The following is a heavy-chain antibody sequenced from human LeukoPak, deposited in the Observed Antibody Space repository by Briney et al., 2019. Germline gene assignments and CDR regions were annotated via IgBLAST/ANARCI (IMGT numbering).Heavy chain of an antibody. Sequence: ASVKVSCKASGYTFTSYDINWVRQATGQGLEWMGWMNPNSGSTGYAQKFQGRVTMTRNTSISTAYMELSSLRSEDTAVYYCARAIGYCSSTSCLYYYYYGMDVWGQGTTVTVSS. D-gene: IGHD2-2*01. V-gene: IGHV1-8*01. CDR1: GYTFTSYD. J-gene: IGHJ6*02. CDR3: ARAIGYCSSTSCLYYYYYGMDV. CDR2: MNPNSGST.